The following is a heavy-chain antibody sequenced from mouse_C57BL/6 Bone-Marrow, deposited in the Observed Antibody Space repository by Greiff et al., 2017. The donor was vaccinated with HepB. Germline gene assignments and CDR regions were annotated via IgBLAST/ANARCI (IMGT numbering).Heavy chain of an antibody. CDR3: ARDGGLRRNWFAY. V-gene: IGHV1-80*01. CDR2: IYPGDGDT. Sequence: VQLQQSGAELVKPGASVKISCKASGYAFSSYWMNWVKQRPGKGLEWIGQIYPGDGDTNYNGKLKGKATLTADKSSSTAYMQLSSLTSEDSAVYFCARDGGLRRNWFAYWGQGTLVTVSA. D-gene: IGHD2-4*01. J-gene: IGHJ3*01. CDR1: GYAFSSYW.